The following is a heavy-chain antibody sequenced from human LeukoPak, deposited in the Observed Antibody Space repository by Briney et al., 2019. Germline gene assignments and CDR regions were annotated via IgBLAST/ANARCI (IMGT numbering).Heavy chain of an antibody. CDR1: GGSISSSSYY. D-gene: IGHD3-3*01. CDR3: ARDQLVGWFRPVGAFDI. CDR2: IYYSGST. Sequence: PSETLSLTCTVSGGSISSSSYYWGWIRQPPGKGLEWIGSIYYSGSTYYNPSLKSRVTISVDTSKNQFSLKLSSVTAADTAVYYCARDQLVGWFRPVGAFDIWGQGTMVTVSS. V-gene: IGHV4-39*07. J-gene: IGHJ3*02.